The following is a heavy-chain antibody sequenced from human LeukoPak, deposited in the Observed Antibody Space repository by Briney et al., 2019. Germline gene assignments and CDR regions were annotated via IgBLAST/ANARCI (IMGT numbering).Heavy chain of an antibody. CDR3: ARALRDDSSGNYYFDY. CDR2: INHSGST. Sequence: SETLSRTCAVYGGSFSGYYWSWIRQSPEKGLEWIGEINHSGSTNYNPSLKSRVTILVDTSKNQFSLKLRSVTAADTAVYYCARALRDDSSGNYYFDYWGQKTLVTVSS. V-gene: IGHV4-34*01. J-gene: IGHJ4*02. D-gene: IGHD3-22*01. CDR1: GGSFSGYY.